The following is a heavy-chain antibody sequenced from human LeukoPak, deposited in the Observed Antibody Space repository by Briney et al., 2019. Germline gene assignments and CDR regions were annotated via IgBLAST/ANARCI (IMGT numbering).Heavy chain of an antibody. D-gene: IGHD4-17*01. CDR3: ARSNNDGDYLGVGFDY. Sequence: ASVTVSCTASGYTFSSYAMNWVRQAPGQGLEWMGWINTNTGNPTYAQGFTGRFVFSLDTSVSTAYLQISSLQAEDTAVYYCARSNNDGDYLGVGFDYWGQGTLVTVSS. CDR2: INTNTGNP. V-gene: IGHV7-4-1*02. J-gene: IGHJ4*02. CDR1: GYTFSSYA.